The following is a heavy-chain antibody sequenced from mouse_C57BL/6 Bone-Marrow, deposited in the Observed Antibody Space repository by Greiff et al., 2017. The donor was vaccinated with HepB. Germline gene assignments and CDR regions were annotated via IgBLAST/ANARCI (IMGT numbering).Heavy chain of an antibody. Sequence: EVKLMESGGGLVKPGGSLKLSCAASGFTFSSYAMSWVRQTPEKRLEWVATISDGGSYTYYPDNVKGRFPISRDNAKNNLYLQMSHLKSEDTAMYYCARGAYYDNYWFAYWGQGTLVTVSA. D-gene: IGHD2-10*01. J-gene: IGHJ3*01. CDR2: ISDGGSYT. V-gene: IGHV5-4*03. CDR3: ARGAYYDNYWFAY. CDR1: GFTFSSYA.